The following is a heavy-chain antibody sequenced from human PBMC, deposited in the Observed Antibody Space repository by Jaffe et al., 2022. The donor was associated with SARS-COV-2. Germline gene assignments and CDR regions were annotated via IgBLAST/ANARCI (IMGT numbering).Heavy chain of an antibody. J-gene: IGHJ4*02. Sequence: QVQLVESGGGVVQPGRSLRLSCAASGFTFSSRGMHWVRQAPGKGLEWVAAISHDGSNKYYADSVKGRFTISRDNSKNTVFLQMDSLRADDTAVYYCAKGGYISGWPYLGQFDFWGQGTLVTVSS. V-gene: IGHV3-30*18. CDR3: AKGGYISGWPYLGQFDF. CDR2: ISHDGSNK. CDR1: GFTFSSRG. D-gene: IGHD5-18*01.